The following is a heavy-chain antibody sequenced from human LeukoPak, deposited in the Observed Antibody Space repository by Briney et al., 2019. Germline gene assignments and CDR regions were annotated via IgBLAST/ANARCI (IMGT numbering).Heavy chain of an antibody. Sequence: PGGSLRLSCAASGFTFSNACMIWVRQAPGKGLEWVGRIKSRTDGGTTDYAAPVKGRFTISRDDSENTLYLQMSSLKTEDTAVYYCSTDRYYDSSGYPEDYWGQGTLVTVSS. CDR3: STDRYYDSSGYPEDY. CDR1: GFTFSNAC. CDR2: IKSRTDGGTT. D-gene: IGHD3-22*01. V-gene: IGHV3-15*01. J-gene: IGHJ4*02.